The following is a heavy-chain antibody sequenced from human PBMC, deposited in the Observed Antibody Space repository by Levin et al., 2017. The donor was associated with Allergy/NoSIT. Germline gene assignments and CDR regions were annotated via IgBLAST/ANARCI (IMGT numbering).Heavy chain of an antibody. J-gene: IGHJ4*02. CDR3: TRGLKRVACRNGFCYGGIDY. CDR2: MNPNNGNT. CDR1: GYTFTSYD. Sequence: ASVKVSCKASGYTFTSYDINWVRQATGQGLEWMGWMNPNNGNTGYAQNFQGRVTMTRNTSISTVYMELSSLRSEDPAVYYCTRGLKRVACRNGFCYGGIDYWGQGTLVTVSS. V-gene: IGHV1-8*01. D-gene: IGHD2-8*01.